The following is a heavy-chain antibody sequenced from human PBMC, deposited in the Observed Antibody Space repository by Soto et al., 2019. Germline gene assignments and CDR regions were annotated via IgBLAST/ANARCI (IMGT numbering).Heavy chain of an antibody. CDR3: ARDYSSGLNWFDP. V-gene: IGHV3-74*01. Sequence: PGGSLRLSCAASGFTFSSYWMHWVRQAPGKGLVWVSRINSDGSSTYYADSVKGRFTISRDNSKNTLYLQMNSLRAEDTAVYYCARDYSSGLNWFDPWGQGTLVTVSS. CDR2: INSDGSST. CDR1: GFTFSSYW. J-gene: IGHJ5*02. D-gene: IGHD6-25*01.